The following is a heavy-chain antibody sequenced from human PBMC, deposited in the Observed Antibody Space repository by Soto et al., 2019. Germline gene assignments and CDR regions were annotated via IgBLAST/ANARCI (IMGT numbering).Heavy chain of an antibody. CDR2: ISYDGSNK. Sequence: QVQLVESGGGVVQPGKSLRLSCAGSGFTFSSYGMDWVRQAPGKGLEWVAVISYDGSNKYYADSVKGRFTISRDNSKNTLYLQMRSLRADATAVYYCAKDRMGAGVRAYFDYWGQGTLVTVSS. D-gene: IGHD3-10*01. J-gene: IGHJ4*02. V-gene: IGHV3-30*18. CDR3: AKDRMGAGVRAYFDY. CDR1: GFTFSSYG.